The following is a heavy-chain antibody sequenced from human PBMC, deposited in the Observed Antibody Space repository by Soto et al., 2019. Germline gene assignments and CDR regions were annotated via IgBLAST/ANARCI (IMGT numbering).Heavy chain of an antibody. CDR2: ISTSGGTT. CDR3: AKGMTDFCDSSGCSPIDY. Sequence: GGSLRLSCAASGFTFSSYAMSWVRQAPGKGLEWVSSISTSGGTTFYTDTVKGRFTISRDNSKNTLYLQKNSLRAEDTAGYYCAKGMTDFCDSSGCSPIDYWGQGTLVTVSS. V-gene: IGHV3-23*01. J-gene: IGHJ4*02. D-gene: IGHD2-2*01. CDR1: GFTFSSYA.